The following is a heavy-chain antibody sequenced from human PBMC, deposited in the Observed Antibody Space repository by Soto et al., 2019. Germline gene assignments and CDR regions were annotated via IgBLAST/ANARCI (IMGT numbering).Heavy chain of an antibody. CDR3: GRLPRRDGYNPDASHV. D-gene: IGHD6-25*01. Sequence: GESLKISCKGSGYIFTSDWLGWVRQMPGKGLEWMGVIYPGDSDTRYSPSFHGQVTISADKSISTAYLQWSSLKASDTAMYYCGRLPRRDGYNPDASHVWGQGTRVTVS. V-gene: IGHV5-51*01. CDR2: IYPGDSDT. J-gene: IGHJ3*01. CDR1: GYIFTSDW.